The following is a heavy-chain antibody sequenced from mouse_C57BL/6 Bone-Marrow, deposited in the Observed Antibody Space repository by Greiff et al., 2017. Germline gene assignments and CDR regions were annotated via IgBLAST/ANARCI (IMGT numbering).Heavy chain of an antibody. J-gene: IGHJ4*01. CDR3: ARSGYPCYYAVGY. Sequence: EVKLQESGAELVRPGSSVKMSCKTSGYTFTSYGINWVKQRPGQGLEWIGYIYSGNGYTEYNEKFKGKATLTSDTSSSTAYMQLSSLTSEDSAIYFCARSGYPCYYAVGYRGQRTSVTVSS. CDR1: GYTFTSYG. D-gene: IGHD3-1*01. CDR2: IYSGNGYT. V-gene: IGHV1-58*01.